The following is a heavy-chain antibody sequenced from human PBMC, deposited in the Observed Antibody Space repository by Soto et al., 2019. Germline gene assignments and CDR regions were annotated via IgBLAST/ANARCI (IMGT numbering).Heavy chain of an antibody. J-gene: IGHJ6*02. V-gene: IGHV3-23*01. CDR2: ISTSGGNT. CDR3: AKRPIFGVVIITIYNGMDV. Sequence: ESGGGLVQPGGSLRLSCVASGFTFSSYAMNWVRQAPGKGLEWVSAISTSGGNTYYADSVKGRFTISRDNSKNTLYLQMNSLRAEDTAVYYCAKRPIFGVVIITIYNGMDVWGQGTTVTVSS. CDR1: GFTFSSYA. D-gene: IGHD3-3*01.